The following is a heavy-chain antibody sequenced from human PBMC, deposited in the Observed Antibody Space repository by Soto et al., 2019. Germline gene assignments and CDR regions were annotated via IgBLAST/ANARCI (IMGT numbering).Heavy chain of an antibody. CDR1: GFTFSSYA. V-gene: IGHV3-66*01. CDR3: ARWAAHVDY. Sequence: GGSLRLSCAASGFTFSSYAMSWVRQAAGKGPEWVSSIYSNGNTHYADSVKGRFIISRDNSKNTLYLQMNSLRDEDTAVYYCARWAAHVDYWGQGTLVTVSS. J-gene: IGHJ4*02. CDR2: IYSNGNT. D-gene: IGHD6-13*01.